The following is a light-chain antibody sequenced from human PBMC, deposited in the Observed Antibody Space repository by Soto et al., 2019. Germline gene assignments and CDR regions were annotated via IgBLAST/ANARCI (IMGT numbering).Light chain of an antibody. CDR3: QQYGSSPSLT. Sequence: EIVLTQSPATLSLSPGERATLSCRASQSVGRDYLAWYQQKPGQAPRLLIHGTSYRATGIPDRFRGSGSGTDFTLTISRLEPEDFAGYYYQQYGSSPSLTFGGGTKVDIK. V-gene: IGKV3-20*01. CDR2: GTS. J-gene: IGKJ4*02. CDR1: QSVGRDY.